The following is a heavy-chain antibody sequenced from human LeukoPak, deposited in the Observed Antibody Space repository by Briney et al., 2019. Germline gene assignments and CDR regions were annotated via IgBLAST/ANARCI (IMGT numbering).Heavy chain of an antibody. CDR3: ARDSAAHGGY. Sequence: GGSLRLSCVVSEFNFGNYWMSWVRQTPGKGLEWVANIKQDGSDRYYVDSVKGRFIISRDNAKNSQYLQMNSLRDEDTAVYYCARDSAAHGGYWGQGTPVIVSS. CDR1: EFNFGNYW. CDR2: IKQDGSDR. J-gene: IGHJ4*02. V-gene: IGHV3-7*03. D-gene: IGHD6-25*01.